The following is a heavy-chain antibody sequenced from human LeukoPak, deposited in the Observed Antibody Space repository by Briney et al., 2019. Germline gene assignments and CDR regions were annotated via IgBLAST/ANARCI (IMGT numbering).Heavy chain of an antibody. CDR2: IYYSGST. D-gene: IGHD3-3*01. CDR3: ANDLEWSKGDAFDI. CDR1: GGSISSSSYY. J-gene: IGHJ3*02. Sequence: PSETLSLTCTVSGGSISSSSYYWGWIRQPPGKGLEWIGSIYYSGSTYYNPSLKSRVTISVDTSKNQFSLKLSSVTAADTAVYYCANDLEWSKGDAFDIWGQGTMVTVSS. V-gene: IGHV4-39*01.